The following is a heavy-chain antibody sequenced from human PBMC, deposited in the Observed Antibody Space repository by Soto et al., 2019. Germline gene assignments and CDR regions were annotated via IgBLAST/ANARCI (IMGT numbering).Heavy chain of an antibody. V-gene: IGHV3-23*01. CDR2: ISGSGDRT. Sequence: GGSLRLSCAASGFTFSSYAMFWVRQTPGKGLEWVSSISGSGDRTNYADFVKGRFTIFRDNSKNTLYLEMNSLRAEDTAIYYCAKDQPYTIFGVVQRTFDPWGQGTLVTVYS. CDR1: GFTFSSYA. J-gene: IGHJ5*02. CDR3: AKDQPYTIFGVVQRTFDP. D-gene: IGHD3-3*01.